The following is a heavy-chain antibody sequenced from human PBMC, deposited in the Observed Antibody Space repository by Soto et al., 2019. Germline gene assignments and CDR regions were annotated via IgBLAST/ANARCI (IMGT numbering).Heavy chain of an antibody. D-gene: IGHD3-22*01. J-gene: IGHJ4*02. V-gene: IGHV3-23*01. CDR3: AKGTSTMIVVVIPLGY. CDR2: ISGSGGST. Sequence: PSEILRLSCAASGFTFSSYAMSWVRQAPGKGLEWVSAISGSGGSTYYADSVKGRFTISRDNSKNTLYLQMNSLRAEDTAVYYCAKGTSTMIVVVIPLGYWGQGTLVSGSS. CDR1: GFTFSSYA.